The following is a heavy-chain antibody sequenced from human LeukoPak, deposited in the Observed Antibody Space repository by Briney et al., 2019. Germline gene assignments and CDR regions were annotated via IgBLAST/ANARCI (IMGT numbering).Heavy chain of an antibody. D-gene: IGHD3-3*01. J-gene: IGHJ4*02. Sequence: SETLSLTCTVSGGSISGYYWSWIRQPPGKGLEWIGEINHSGSTYYNPSLKSRVTISVDTSKNQFSLKLSSVTAADTAVYYCARAYDFWSGYDPGFDYWGQGTLVTVSS. CDR3: ARAYDFWSGYDPGFDY. V-gene: IGHV4-34*09. CDR2: INHSGST. CDR1: GGSISGYY.